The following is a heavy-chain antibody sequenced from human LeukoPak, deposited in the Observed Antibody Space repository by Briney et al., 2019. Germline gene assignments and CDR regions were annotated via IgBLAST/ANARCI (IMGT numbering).Heavy chain of an antibody. D-gene: IGHD3-22*01. V-gene: IGHV3-30-3*01. J-gene: IGHJ4*02. CDR2: ISYDGSNK. Sequence: PGGSLRLSCAASGFTFSSYAMHWVRQAPGKGLEWVAVISYDGSNKYYADSVKGRFTISRDNSKNTLYLQMNSLRAEDTAVYYCAGSYYYDSSGYTWSYWGQGTLVTVSS. CDR3: AGSYYYDSSGYTWSY. CDR1: GFTFSSYA.